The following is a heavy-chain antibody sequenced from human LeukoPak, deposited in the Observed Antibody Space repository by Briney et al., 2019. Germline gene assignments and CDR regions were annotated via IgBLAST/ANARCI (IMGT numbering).Heavy chain of an antibody. J-gene: IGHJ5*01. CDR1: GDSINSYY. V-gene: IGHV4-59*08. CDR2: IYYRGSA. Sequence: SETLSLTCTVSGDSINSYYWSWIRQPPGKGMEWLGYIYYRGSANYNPSLKSRVTISIDTSKNQFSLKLTSVTAADTAVYYCARLLHDWFDSWGQGTLVTVSS. CDR3: ARLLHDWFDS.